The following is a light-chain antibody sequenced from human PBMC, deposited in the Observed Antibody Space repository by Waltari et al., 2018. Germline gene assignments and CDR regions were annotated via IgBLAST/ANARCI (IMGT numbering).Light chain of an antibody. Sequence: DIQMTQSPSSLSASVGDRVTITCRASQTISSYLNWYQQKPGKAPHLLIYTASSLQSGVPSRFGGSGSGTDFTLTISSLQPEDFATYYCQQSSSTPPWTFGQGTKVEIK. J-gene: IGKJ1*01. CDR3: QQSSSTPPWT. CDR2: TAS. V-gene: IGKV1-39*01. CDR1: QTISSY.